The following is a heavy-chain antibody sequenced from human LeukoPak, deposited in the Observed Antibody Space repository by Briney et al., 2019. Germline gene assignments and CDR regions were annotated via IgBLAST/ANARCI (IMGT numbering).Heavy chain of an antibody. Sequence: PGRSLRLSCAASGFTLSSYGMHWVRQAPGKGLEWVAVISYNGSNKYNAGSVNGRFTISRDKSENTLYLQMNSLRAEDTAVYYCAKEERYVDIVATIQYYGMDVWGQGTTVTVSS. D-gene: IGHD5-12*01. CDR1: GFTLSSYG. CDR2: ISYNGSNK. V-gene: IGHV3-30*18. CDR3: AKEERYVDIVATIQYYGMDV. J-gene: IGHJ6*02.